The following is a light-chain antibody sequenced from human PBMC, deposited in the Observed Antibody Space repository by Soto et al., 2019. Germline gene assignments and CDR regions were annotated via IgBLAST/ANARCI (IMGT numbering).Light chain of an antibody. Sequence: QSALTQPASVSGSPGQSITISCTGTSSDVGGYNYVSWYQQHPGKAPKLMIYEVTNRPSGVSDRFSASKSGDTASLTISGLQAEDEAFYYCSSYTGFSTDILFGGGTKLTVL. J-gene: IGLJ2*01. CDR2: EVT. V-gene: IGLV2-14*01. CDR1: SSDVGGYNY. CDR3: SSYTGFSTDIL.